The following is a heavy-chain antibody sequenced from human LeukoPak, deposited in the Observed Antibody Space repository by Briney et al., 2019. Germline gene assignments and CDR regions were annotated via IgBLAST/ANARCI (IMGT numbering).Heavy chain of an antibody. CDR1: GYSFTSYW. Sequence: GESLKISCKGSGYSFTSYWIGWVRQMPGKGLEWMGIIYPGDSDTRYSPSFQGQVTISADKSISTAYLQWGSLKASDTAMYYCARQWTGGGSPEHYYYYMDVWGKGTTVTVSS. CDR3: ARQWTGGGSPEHYYYYMDV. V-gene: IGHV5-51*01. J-gene: IGHJ6*03. CDR2: IYPGDSDT. D-gene: IGHD2-15*01.